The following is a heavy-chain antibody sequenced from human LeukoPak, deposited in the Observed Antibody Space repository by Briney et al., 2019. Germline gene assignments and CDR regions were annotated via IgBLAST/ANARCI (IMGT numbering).Heavy chain of an antibody. J-gene: IGHJ4*02. CDR2: LQSGGTT. CDR1: GLTVSSKD. D-gene: IGHD3-10*01. V-gene: IGHV3-66*01. Sequence: GGSLRLSCGASGLTVSSKDMSWVRQAPGKGLEWVSVLQSGGTTYYADSVKGRFTISRDISKNTLYLRMNSLRVEDTAVYYCARDLYYGSGGYYFDNWGQGTLVTVSS. CDR3: ARDLYYGSGGYYFDN.